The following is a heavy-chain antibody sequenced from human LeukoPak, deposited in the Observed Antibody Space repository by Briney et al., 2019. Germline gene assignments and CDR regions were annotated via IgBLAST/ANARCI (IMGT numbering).Heavy chain of an antibody. CDR3: ARRDGYTIDAFDI. CDR1: GGSISSSSYY. CDR2: IYYSGST. D-gene: IGHD5-24*01. J-gene: IGHJ3*02. V-gene: IGHV4-39*01. Sequence: SETLSLTCTVSGGSISSSSYYWGWIRQPPGKGLEWIGSIYYSGSTYYNPSLKSRVTISVDTSKNQFSLKLSSVTAADTAVYYCARRDGYTIDAFDIWGQGTMVTVSS.